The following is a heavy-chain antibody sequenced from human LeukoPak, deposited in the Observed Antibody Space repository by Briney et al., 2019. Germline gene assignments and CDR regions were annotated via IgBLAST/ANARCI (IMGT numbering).Heavy chain of an antibody. J-gene: IGHJ6*02. CDR1: GYTFTYRY. Sequence: ASVKVSCKASGYTFTYRYLHWVRQAPGQGLEWMGIISPSGGSTSYAQKFQGRVTMTRDTSTSTVYMELSSLRSEDTAVYYCAREKEYSSSSYRYYGMDVWGQGTTVTVSS. D-gene: IGHD6-6*01. CDR2: ISPSGGST. CDR3: AREKEYSSSSYRYYGMDV. V-gene: IGHV1-46*01.